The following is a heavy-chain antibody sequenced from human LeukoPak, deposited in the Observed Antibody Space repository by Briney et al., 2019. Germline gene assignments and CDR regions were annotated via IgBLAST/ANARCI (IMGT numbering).Heavy chain of an antibody. D-gene: IGHD1-26*01. Sequence: GGSLRLSCAASGLTFSTYWMHWVRQAPGKGLSWVARINPDGSIRTYADSVQGRVTISRDTAKDTLFLQMNSLRAEDTAVYYCAREARVGGALQYWGQGTPVTVSS. J-gene: IGHJ4*02. CDR1: GLTFSTYW. CDR3: AREARVGGALQY. V-gene: IGHV3-74*03. CDR2: INPDGSIR.